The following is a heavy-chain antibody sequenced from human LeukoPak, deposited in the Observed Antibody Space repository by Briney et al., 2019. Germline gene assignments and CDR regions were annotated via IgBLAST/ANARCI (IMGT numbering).Heavy chain of an antibody. J-gene: IGHJ6*04. D-gene: IGHD3-10*01. Sequence: SETLSLTCAVYGGSFSGYYWSWIRQPPGKGLEWIGEINHSGSTNYNPSLKSRVTISVDTSKNQFSLKLSSVTAADTAVYYCARGLGGSGSYYNDGYYYYGMDVWGKGTMVTVSS. V-gene: IGHV4-34*01. CDR2: INHSGST. CDR3: ARGLGGSGSYYNDGYYYYGMDV. CDR1: GGSFSGYY.